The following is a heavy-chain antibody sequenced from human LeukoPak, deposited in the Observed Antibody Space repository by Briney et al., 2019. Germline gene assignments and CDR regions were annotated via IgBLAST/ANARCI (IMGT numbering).Heavy chain of an antibody. CDR1: GFTFSSYW. V-gene: IGHV3-7*01. CDR3: ARGLKHQLLWFGELLN. Sequence: PGGSLRLSCAASGFTFSSYWMSRVRQAPGKGLEWVANIKQDGSEKYYVDSVKGRFTISRDNAKNSLYLQMNSLRAEDTAVYYCARGLKHQLLWFGELLNWGQGTLVTVSS. D-gene: IGHD3-10*01. CDR2: IKQDGSEK. J-gene: IGHJ4*02.